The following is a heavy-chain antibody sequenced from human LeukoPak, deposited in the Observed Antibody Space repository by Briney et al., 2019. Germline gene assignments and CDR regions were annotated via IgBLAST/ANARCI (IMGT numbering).Heavy chain of an antibody. V-gene: IGHV1-69*05. CDR1: GGTFSSYA. J-gene: IGHJ3*02. Sequence: SVKVSCKASGGTFSSYAISWVRQASGQGLEWMGRIIPIFGTANYAQKFQGRVTITTDESTSTAYMELSSLRSEDTAVYYCARGGSSGWYTDIWGQGTMVTVSS. D-gene: IGHD6-19*01. CDR2: IIPIFGTA. CDR3: ARGGSSGWYTDI.